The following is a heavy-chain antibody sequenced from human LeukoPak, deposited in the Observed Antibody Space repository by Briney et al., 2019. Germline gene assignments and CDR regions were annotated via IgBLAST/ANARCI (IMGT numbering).Heavy chain of an antibody. V-gene: IGHV1-46*01. D-gene: IGHD3-10*01. CDR1: GYTFTSYY. J-gene: IGHJ4*02. CDR3: ARGPALDWLVRGVTHPPPDY. Sequence: PRASVKVSCKASGYTFTSYYMHWVRQAPGQGLEWMGIINPSGGSTSYAQKFQGRVTMTRDTSTSTVYMELSSLRSEDTAVYYCARGPALDWLVRGVTHPPPDYWGQGTLVTVSS. CDR2: INPSGGST.